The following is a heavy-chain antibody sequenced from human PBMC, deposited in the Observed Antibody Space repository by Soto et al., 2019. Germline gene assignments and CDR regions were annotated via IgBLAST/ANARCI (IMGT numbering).Heavy chain of an antibody. CDR1: GYTFSSYY. J-gene: IGHJ3*02. Sequence: ASVKVSCKASGYTFSSYYMHWVRQAPGQGLEWMGIINPRGGSTSYAQKFQGRVTMTRDTSTSTVYMELSSLRSEDTAVYYCARERRYYDSSGYPDDAFDIWGQGTMVTVSS. D-gene: IGHD3-22*01. CDR2: INPRGGST. V-gene: IGHV1-46*01. CDR3: ARERRYYDSSGYPDDAFDI.